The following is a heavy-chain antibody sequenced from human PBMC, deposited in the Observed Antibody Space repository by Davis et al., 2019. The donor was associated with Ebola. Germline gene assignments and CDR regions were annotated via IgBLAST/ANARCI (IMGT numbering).Heavy chain of an antibody. CDR3: AKITTETYYDFWSAKTGDYYYYGMDV. V-gene: IGHV3-9*01. D-gene: IGHD3-3*01. Sequence: GGSLRLSCAASGFTFDAYAMHWVRLVPGKGLEWVSGISWNSGIIDYADSVKGRFTISRDIFNNALVLQMNSLRAEDKAVYYCAKITTETYYDFWSAKTGDYYYYGMDVWGQGTTVTVSS. J-gene: IGHJ6*02. CDR2: ISWNSGII. CDR1: GFTFDAYA.